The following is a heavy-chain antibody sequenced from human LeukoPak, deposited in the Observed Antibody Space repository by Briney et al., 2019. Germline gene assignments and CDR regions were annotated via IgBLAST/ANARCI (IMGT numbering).Heavy chain of an antibody. CDR1: GGSISSGDSY. Sequence: SQTLSLTCTVSGGSISSGDSYWSWIRQPPGKGLEWIGYIHHSGSTNYKPSLKSRVTISVDTSKNQFSLKLTSVTAADTAVYYCARDAVSGTPAFDVWGQGTMVTVSS. V-gene: IGHV4-61*08. J-gene: IGHJ3*01. CDR3: ARDAVSGTPAFDV. CDR2: IHHSGST. D-gene: IGHD1-14*01.